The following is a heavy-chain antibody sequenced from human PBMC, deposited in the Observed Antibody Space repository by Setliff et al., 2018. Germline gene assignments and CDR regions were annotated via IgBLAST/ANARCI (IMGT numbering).Heavy chain of an antibody. Sequence: PGGSLRLSCAASGFTLSDNYMTWIRQAPGKGLEWVSYIYSGTITSTYYADSVKGRFTISRDNSKNTLYLQMNSLRAEDTAVYYCAKHGAYNDFLTGYNFYYDMDVWGQGTTVTVSS. CDR2: IYSGTITST. J-gene: IGHJ6*02. D-gene: IGHD3-9*01. V-gene: IGHV3-11*03. CDR3: AKHGAYNDFLTGYNFYYDMDV. CDR1: GFTLSDNY.